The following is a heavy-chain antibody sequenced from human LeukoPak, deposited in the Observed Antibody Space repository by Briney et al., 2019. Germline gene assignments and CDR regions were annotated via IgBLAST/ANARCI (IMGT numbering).Heavy chain of an antibody. J-gene: IGHJ4*02. CDR3: ARAPYYYGSGSYRPWFDY. D-gene: IGHD3-10*01. CDR2: ISSSSSTI. Sequence: GGSLRLSCAASGFTFSSYSMNWVRQAPGKGLEWVSYISSSSSTIYYADSVKGRFTISRDNAKNSLYLQMNSLRAEDTAVYYCARAPYYYGSGSYRPWFDYWGQGTLVTVSS. V-gene: IGHV3-48*01. CDR1: GFTFSSYS.